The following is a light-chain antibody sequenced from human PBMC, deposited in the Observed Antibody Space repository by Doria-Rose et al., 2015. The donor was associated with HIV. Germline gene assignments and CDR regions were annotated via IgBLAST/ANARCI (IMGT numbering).Light chain of an antibody. Sequence: DIQLTQSPESLGVSLGERATLNCKSNQSLLYTSKNYLAWYQQKPGQPPKLLIYWASTRQSGVPARFSGSGSGKDFTLTISSLEAKDVAVYYCQQYYDTPSFGPGTTVDIK. CDR1: QSLLYTSKNY. CDR2: WAS. J-gene: IGKJ3*01. CDR3: QQYYDTPS. V-gene: IGKV4-1*01.